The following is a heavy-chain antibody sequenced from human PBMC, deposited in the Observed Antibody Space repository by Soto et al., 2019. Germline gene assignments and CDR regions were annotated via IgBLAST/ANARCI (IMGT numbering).Heavy chain of an antibody. CDR3: ARAGRGYSGYDYVWWFDP. V-gene: IGHV1-69*13. CDR2: IIPIFGTA. D-gene: IGHD5-12*01. J-gene: IGHJ5*02. Sequence: SVKVSCKASGGTFSSYAISWVRQAPGQGLEWMGGIIPIFGTANYAQKFQGRVTITADESTSTAYMELSSLRSEDTAVYYCARAGRGYSGYDYVWWFDPWGQGTLVTVSS. CDR1: GGTFSSYA.